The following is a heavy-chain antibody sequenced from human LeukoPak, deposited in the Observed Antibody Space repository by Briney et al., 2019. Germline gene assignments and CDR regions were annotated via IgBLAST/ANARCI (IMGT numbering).Heavy chain of an antibody. CDR3: AKVEYSSSSEAFDI. CDR1: GFTLSSYA. J-gene: IGHJ3*02. CDR2: TSGSGGST. Sequence: GGSLSLSCAGSGFTLSSYAMSWVRHGQGQGLEWVSATSGSGGSTYYAYSVKGRFTSSRDNSKNTLYLQRNSLRAEDTAVYYCAKVEYSSSSEAFDIWGQGTMVTVSS. D-gene: IGHD6-6*01. V-gene: IGHV3-23*01.